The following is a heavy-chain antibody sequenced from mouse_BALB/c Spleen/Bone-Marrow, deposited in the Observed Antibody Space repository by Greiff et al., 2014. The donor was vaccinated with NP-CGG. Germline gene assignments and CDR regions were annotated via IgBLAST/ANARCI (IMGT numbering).Heavy chain of an antibody. V-gene: IGHV5-12*02. CDR2: ISNGSGST. D-gene: IGHD3-3*01. CDR1: GFTFSDYY. CDR3: ARQGGTEYYAMDY. J-gene: IGHJ4*01. Sequence: EVKLVESGGGLAQPGGSLKLSCATSGFTFSDYYMYWVRQTPEKRLEWVAYISNGSGSTYYPDTVKGRFTISRDNAKNTLYLQMSRLKSEDTAMYYCARQGGTEYYAMDYWGQGTSVTVSS.